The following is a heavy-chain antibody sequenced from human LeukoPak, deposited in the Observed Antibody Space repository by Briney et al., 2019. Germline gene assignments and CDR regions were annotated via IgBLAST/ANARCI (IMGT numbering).Heavy chain of an antibody. CDR3: AAISGWYPLYYFDY. D-gene: IGHD6-19*01. CDR2: IIPIFGTA. V-gene: IGHV1-69*13. CDR1: GGTLSSYA. J-gene: IGHJ4*02. Sequence: SVKVSCKASGGTLSSYAISWVRQAPGQGLEWMGGIIPIFGTANYAQKFQGRVTITADESTSTAYMELSSLRSEDTAVYYCAAISGWYPLYYFDYWGQGTLVTVSS.